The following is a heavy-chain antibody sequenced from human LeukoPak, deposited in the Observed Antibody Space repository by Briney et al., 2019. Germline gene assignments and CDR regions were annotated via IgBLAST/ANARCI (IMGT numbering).Heavy chain of an antibody. CDR1: GYTFSSYG. Sequence: APGKVSCEASGYTFSSYGISRGGQAPGQRLEWMGWMNPNTGDSGYAQKFQGRVTITRNTSITTAYMELISLRSDDTVVYYCARESTYGYFDYWGQGSLVTVSS. D-gene: IGHD3-10*01. J-gene: IGHJ4*02. CDR2: MNPNTGDS. V-gene: IGHV1-8*03. CDR3: ARESTYGYFDY.